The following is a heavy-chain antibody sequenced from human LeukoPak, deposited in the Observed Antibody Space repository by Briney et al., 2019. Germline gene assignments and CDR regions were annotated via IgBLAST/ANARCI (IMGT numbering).Heavy chain of an antibody. J-gene: IGHJ5*02. CDR3: ARSWDSSSRERNWFDP. CDR2: INPNSGDT. D-gene: IGHD6-13*01. CDR1: GYSFTGYY. V-gene: IGHV1-2*02. Sequence: ASVKVSCKASGYSFTGYYIHWVRQAPGQGLEWMAWINPNSGDTNFAQKFQGRVTMTRDTSISTAYMELSRLRSDDTAVYYCARSWDSSSRERNWFDPWGQGTLVTVSS.